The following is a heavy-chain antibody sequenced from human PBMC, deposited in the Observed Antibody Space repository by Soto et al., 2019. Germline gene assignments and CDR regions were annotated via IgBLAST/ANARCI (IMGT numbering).Heavy chain of an antibody. V-gene: IGHV3-23*01. J-gene: IGHJ3*02. D-gene: IGHD1-1*01. CDR1: GFTFSSYA. CDR3: AKDQGTTGAYAFDI. CDR2: ISGSSCST. Sequence: GGSLRLSCAASGFTFSSYAMSWVRQAPGKGLEWVSAISGSSCSTYYAESVKGRCTISRDNSKNTLYLQMNSLRAEDTAVYYPAKDQGTTGAYAFDIWGQGTMVTVSS.